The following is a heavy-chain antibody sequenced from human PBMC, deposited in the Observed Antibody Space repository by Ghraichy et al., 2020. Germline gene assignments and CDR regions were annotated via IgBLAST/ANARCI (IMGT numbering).Heavy chain of an antibody. CDR2: INHSGST. Sequence: SETLSLTCAVYGGSFSGYYWSWIRQPPGKGLEWIGEINHSGSTNYNPSLKSRVTISVDTSKNQFSLKLSSVTAADTAVYYCARGGYTKWEPTDYWGQGTLVTVSS. V-gene: IGHV4-34*01. J-gene: IGHJ4*02. CDR3: ARGGYTKWEPTDY. CDR1: GGSFSGYY. D-gene: IGHD1-26*01.